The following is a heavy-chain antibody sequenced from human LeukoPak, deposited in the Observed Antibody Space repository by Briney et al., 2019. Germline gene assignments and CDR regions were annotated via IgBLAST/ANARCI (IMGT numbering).Heavy chain of an antibody. Sequence: SETLSLTCTVSGGSISSSSYYWGWIRQPPGKGLECIGSVYHSGSTYYNPSLKSRVTISVDTSKNQFSLRLSSLTAADTALYYCARDRKYYYHMDVWGKGTTVTVSS. J-gene: IGHJ6*03. CDR1: GGSISSSSYY. CDR3: ARDRKYYYHMDV. D-gene: IGHD1-14*01. V-gene: IGHV4-39*07. CDR2: VYHSGST.